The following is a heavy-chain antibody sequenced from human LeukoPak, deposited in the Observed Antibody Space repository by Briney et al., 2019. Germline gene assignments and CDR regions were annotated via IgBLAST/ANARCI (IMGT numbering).Heavy chain of an antibody. D-gene: IGHD3-10*01. CDR1: GFTFSSYA. CDR2: ISYDGSNK. V-gene: IGHV3-30*09. Sequence: SGGSLRLSCAASGFTFSSYAMHWVRQAPGKGLEWVAVISYDGSNKYYADSVKGRFAISRDNSKNTLYLQMNSLRAEDTAVYYCARDTPHYYGSGSYLDYWGQGTLVTVSS. J-gene: IGHJ4*02. CDR3: ARDTPHYYGSGSYLDY.